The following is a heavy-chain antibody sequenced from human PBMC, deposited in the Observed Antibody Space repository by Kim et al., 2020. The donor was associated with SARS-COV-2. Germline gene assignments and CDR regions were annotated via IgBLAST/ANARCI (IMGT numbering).Heavy chain of an antibody. J-gene: IGHJ6*02. D-gene: IGHD2-21*01. CDR1: GFTFSNYA. V-gene: IGHV3-23*03. CDR2: ITWDGCTT. CDR3: GKGVLVSVVGHWGMGL. Sequence: GGSLRLSCTASGFTFSNYAMHWVRQAPGKGLEWVSVITWDGCTTYYADSVKGRFTISRDNTKNTLYLQMNSLRTEDTAVYYCGKGVLVSVVGHWGMGLWGQGTVVTVSS.